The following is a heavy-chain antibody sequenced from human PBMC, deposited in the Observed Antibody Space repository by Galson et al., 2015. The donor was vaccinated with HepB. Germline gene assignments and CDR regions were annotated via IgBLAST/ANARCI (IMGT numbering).Heavy chain of an antibody. V-gene: IGHV3-7*03. CDR2: IIQDGSVT. CDR3: ARDGFSFGSHDY. CDR1: GFNLSTYW. D-gene: IGHD3-16*01. Sequence: SLRLSCAASGFNLSTYWMSWVRQAPGKGLEWVANIIQDGSVTNYVDSVKGRFTISRDNAQNSLFLQMSGLRAEDTALYYCARDGFSFGSHDYWGQGTLVTVHS. J-gene: IGHJ4*02.